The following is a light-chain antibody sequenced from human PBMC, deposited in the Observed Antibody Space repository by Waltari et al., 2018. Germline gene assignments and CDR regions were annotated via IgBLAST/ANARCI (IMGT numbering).Light chain of an antibody. CDR2: YAS. CDR3: QQRNNWQIT. V-gene: IGKV3-11*01. CDR1: QSIRGY. J-gene: IGKJ5*01. Sequence: EIVLTQSPATLSLSPGERATLSCRASQSIRGYLAWYQQRPGQAPRLLIEYASYRAPGVPARCSGSGSGADFTLTISSLEPEDFAVYYCQQRNNWQITFGQGTRLEIK.